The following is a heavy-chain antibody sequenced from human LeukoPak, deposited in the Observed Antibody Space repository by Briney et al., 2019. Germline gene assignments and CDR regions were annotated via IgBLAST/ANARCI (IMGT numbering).Heavy chain of an antibody. CDR1: DFTVSTNY. V-gene: IGHV3-53*01. CDR3: ARDRPRAV. Sequence: GGSLRLSCAASDFTVSTNYMSWVRQAPGKGLEWVSVIYSGGSTYYADSVKGRFTISRDNSKNTLYLRMNSLRAEDTAVYYCARDRPRAVWGQGTTVTVSS. J-gene: IGHJ6*02. CDR2: IYSGGST.